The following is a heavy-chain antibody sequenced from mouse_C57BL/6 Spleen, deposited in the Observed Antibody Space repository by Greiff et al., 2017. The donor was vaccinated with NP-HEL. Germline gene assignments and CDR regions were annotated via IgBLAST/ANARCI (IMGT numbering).Heavy chain of an antibody. D-gene: IGHD1-1*01. CDR1: GYTFTDYY. CDR2: INPNNGGT. V-gene: IGHV1-26*01. J-gene: IGHJ3*01. CDR3: ATLYYGSSYGFAY. Sequence: EVQLQQSGPELVKPGASVKISCKASGYTFTDYYMNWVKQSHGKSLEWIGDINPNNGGTSYNQKFKGKATLTVDKSSSTAYMELRSLTSEDSAVYYCATLYYGSSYGFAYWGQGTLVTVSA.